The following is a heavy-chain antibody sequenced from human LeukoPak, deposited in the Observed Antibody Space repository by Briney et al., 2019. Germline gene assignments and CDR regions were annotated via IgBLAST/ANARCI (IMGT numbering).Heavy chain of an antibody. D-gene: IGHD5/OR15-5a*01. CDR3: TYGVYDGGYFDC. CDR1: GFTFSSYT. J-gene: IGHJ4*02. Sequence: GGSLRLSCAASGFTFSSYTMNWVRQAPGKGLEWVSTISGSAGVTYYADSVKGRFTISRDNSKHTVSLQMNSLRAEDTAVYYCTYGVYDGGYFDCWGQGTLVTVSS. V-gene: IGHV3-23*01. CDR2: ISGSAGVT.